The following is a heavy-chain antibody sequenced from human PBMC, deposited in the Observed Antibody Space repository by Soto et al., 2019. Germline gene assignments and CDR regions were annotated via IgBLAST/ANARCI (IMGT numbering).Heavy chain of an antibody. Sequence: NPSETLSLTCAVYGETFSGFYWSWIRQPPGKGLEWIGEINHSGNSNYNPSLKSRVTISADTSKNQFSLNLRSVTAADTAVYYCAREAVVVVAATRKTYYFDYWGQGTLVTVSS. CDR1: GETFSGFY. CDR2: INHSGNS. V-gene: IGHV4-34*01. J-gene: IGHJ4*02. D-gene: IGHD2-15*01. CDR3: AREAVVVVAATRKTYYFDY.